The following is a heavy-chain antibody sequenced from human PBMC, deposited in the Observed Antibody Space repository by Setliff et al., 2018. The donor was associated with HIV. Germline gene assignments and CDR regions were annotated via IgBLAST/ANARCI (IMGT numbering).Heavy chain of an antibody. CDR1: GYTFTNND. V-gene: IGHV1-3*01. Sequence: GASVKVSCKASGYTFTNNDIHWVRQAPGQRLEWMGWIHAGSCDTQYSQKFQGRVTITRDTSASTVYMELSSLRSEDTAMYYCARDHPGIAYWGQGTMVTVSS. CDR3: ARDHPGIAY. J-gene: IGHJ4*02. CDR2: IHAGSCDT.